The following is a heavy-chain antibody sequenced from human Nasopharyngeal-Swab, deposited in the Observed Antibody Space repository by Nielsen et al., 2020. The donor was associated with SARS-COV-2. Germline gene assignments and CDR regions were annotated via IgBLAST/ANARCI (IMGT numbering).Heavy chain of an antibody. D-gene: IGHD4-17*01. CDR3: AGTYGDYVSVWFDP. J-gene: IGHJ5*02. CDR2: INHSGST. CDR1: GGSFSGYY. Sequence: LETLSLTCAVYGGSFSGYYWSWIRQPPGKGLEWIGEINHSGSTNYNPSLKSRVTISVDTSKNQFSLKLSSVTAADTAVYYCAGTYGDYVSVWFDPWGQGTLVTVSS. V-gene: IGHV4-34*01.